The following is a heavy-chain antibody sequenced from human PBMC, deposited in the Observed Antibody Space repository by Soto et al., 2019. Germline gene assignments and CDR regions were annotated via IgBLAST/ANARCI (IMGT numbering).Heavy chain of an antibody. CDR3: AKGDIVIYYYYYMDV. CDR2: ISYDGSNK. CDR1: GFTFSSYG. V-gene: IGHV3-30*18. J-gene: IGHJ6*03. D-gene: IGHD2-15*01. Sequence: QVQLVESGGGVVQTGRSLRLSCAASGFTFSSYGMHWVRQAPGKGLEWVAVISYDGSNKYYADSVKGRFTISRDNSKNTLYLQMNSLRAEDTAVYYCAKGDIVIYYYYYMDVWGKGTTVTVSS.